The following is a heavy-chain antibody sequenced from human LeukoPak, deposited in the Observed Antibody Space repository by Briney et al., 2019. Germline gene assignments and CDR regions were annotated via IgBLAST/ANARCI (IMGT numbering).Heavy chain of an antibody. J-gene: IGHJ3*02. CDR2: IYYSGST. V-gene: IGHV4-59*12. CDR3: ARERYCSSTSCYIGRAFDI. D-gene: IGHD2-2*02. Sequence: PSETLSLTCTVSGGSISSYYWSWIRQPPGKGLEWIGYIYYSGSTNYNPSLKSRVTISVDTSKNQFSLKLSSVTAADTAVYYCARERYCSSTSCYIGRAFDIWGQGTMVTVSS. CDR1: GGSISSYY.